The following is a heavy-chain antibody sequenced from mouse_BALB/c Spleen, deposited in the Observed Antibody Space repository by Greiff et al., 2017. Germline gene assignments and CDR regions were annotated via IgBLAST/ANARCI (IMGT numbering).Heavy chain of an antibody. D-gene: IGHD2-1*01. CDR2: INPYNDGT. Sequence: VQLKESGPELVKPGASVKMSCKASGYTFTSYVMHWVKQKPGQGLEWIGYINPYNDGTKYNEKFKGKATLTSDKSSSTAYMELSSLTSEDSAVYYCARDYGNYVLYFDYWGQGTTLTVSS. CDR3: ARDYGNYVLYFDY. V-gene: IGHV1-14*01. CDR1: GYTFTSYV. J-gene: IGHJ2*01.